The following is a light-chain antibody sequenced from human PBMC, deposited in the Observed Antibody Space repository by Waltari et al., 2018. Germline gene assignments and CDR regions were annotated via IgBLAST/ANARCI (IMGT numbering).Light chain of an antibody. J-gene: IGKJ3*01. CDR3: HKYNSAPFT. Sequence: DIQMTQSPSSLSASVGDRITITCRASQDISSYLAWYQQRPGKVPKLLIYAASTLQSGGPSRFSGSGSGTYFTLTISSLQPEDVATYYCHKYNSAPFTFGPGTKVDFK. V-gene: IGKV1-27*01. CDR1: QDISSY. CDR2: AAS.